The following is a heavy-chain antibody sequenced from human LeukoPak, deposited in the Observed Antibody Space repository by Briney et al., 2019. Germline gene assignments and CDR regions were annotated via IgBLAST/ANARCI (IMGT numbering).Heavy chain of an antibody. Sequence: GGSLRLSCAASGVTLSRYAVNWVRQAPGRGLEWLSYIGPSGDSTGYAESVKGRFTLSRDDSRNTVYLQLNNLRVDDTGVYYCARASWVSNADAVWWGQGTVVTVSS. CDR1: GVTLSRYA. J-gene: IGHJ4*02. V-gene: IGHV3-23*01. CDR3: ARASWVSNADAVW. CDR2: IGPSGDST. D-gene: IGHD1-1*01.